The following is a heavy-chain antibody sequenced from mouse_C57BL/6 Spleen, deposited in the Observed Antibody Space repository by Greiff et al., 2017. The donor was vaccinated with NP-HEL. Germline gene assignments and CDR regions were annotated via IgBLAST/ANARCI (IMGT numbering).Heavy chain of an antibody. CDR3: ARPGDGYHDAWFAC. CDR1: GFTFSDYG. Sequence: EVMLVESGGGLVKPGGSLKLSCAASGFTFSDYGMHWVRQAPEKGLEWVAYISSGSSTIYYADTVKGRFTISRDNAKNTLFLQMTSLRSEDTAMYYCARPGDGYHDAWFACWGQGTLVTVSA. CDR2: ISSGSSTI. V-gene: IGHV5-17*01. J-gene: IGHJ3*01. D-gene: IGHD2-3*01.